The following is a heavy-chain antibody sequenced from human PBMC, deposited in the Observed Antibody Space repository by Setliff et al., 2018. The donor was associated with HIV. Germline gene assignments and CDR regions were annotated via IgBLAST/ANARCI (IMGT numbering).Heavy chain of an antibody. CDR3: ARHWDYDRSSSYFRAFDI. CDR2: IFYSGFT. D-gene: IGHD3-22*01. V-gene: IGHV4-39*01. J-gene: IGHJ3*02. CDR1: GDSISTNSPY. Sequence: SLTCTVSGDSISTNSPYWAWIRQPPGKGLEWIGTIFYSGFTYYNPSLKSRVSIAVDTSKNQISLRLSSVTVADTAVYYCARHWDYDRSSSYFRAFDIWGQGTMVTVS.